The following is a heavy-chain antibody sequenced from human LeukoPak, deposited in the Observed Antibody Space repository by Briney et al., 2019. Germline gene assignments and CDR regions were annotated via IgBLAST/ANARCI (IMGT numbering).Heavy chain of an antibody. D-gene: IGHD3-22*01. CDR1: GGSISSSSYY. CDR2: IYYSGST. V-gene: IGHV4-39*01. J-gene: IGHJ5*02. Sequence: LETLSLTCTVSGGSISSSSYYWGWIRQPPGKGLEWIGSIYYSGSTYYNPSLKSRVTISVDTSKNQFSLKLSSVTAADTAVYYCARLGGGQYYYDSSARWFDPWGQGTLVTVFS. CDR3: ARLGGGQYYYDSSARWFDP.